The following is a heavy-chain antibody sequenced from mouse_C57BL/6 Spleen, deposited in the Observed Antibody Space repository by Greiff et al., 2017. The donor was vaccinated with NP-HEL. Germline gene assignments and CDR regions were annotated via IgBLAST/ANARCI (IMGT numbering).Heavy chain of an antibody. V-gene: IGHV1-72*01. CDR1: GYTFTSYW. J-gene: IGHJ4*01. Sequence: QVHVKQPGAELVKPGASVKLSCKASGYTFTSYWMHWVKQRPGRGLEWIGRIDPNSGGTKYNEKFKSKATLTVDKPSSTAYMQLSSLTSEDSAVYYCARPIFEDYYAMDYWGQGTSVTVSS. CDR2: IDPNSGGT. CDR3: ARPIFEDYYAMDY.